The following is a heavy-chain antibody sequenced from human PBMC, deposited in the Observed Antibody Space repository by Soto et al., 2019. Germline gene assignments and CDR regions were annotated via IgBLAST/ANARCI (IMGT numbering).Heavy chain of an antibody. CDR1: GYTFTSYD. Sequence: QVQLVQSGAEVKKPGASVKVSRKASGYTFTSYDINWVRQATGQGLEWMGWMNPNSGNTGYAQKFQGRVTMTRNTSISTAYMELSSLRSEDTAVYYCARGGPDTNIVVVVAATTYYYMDVWGKGTTVTVSS. CDR3: ARGGPDTNIVVVVAATTYYYMDV. D-gene: IGHD2-15*01. V-gene: IGHV1-8*01. CDR2: MNPNSGNT. J-gene: IGHJ6*03.